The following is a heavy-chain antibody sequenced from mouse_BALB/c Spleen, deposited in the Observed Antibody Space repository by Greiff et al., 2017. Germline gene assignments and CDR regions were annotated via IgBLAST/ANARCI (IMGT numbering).Heavy chain of an antibody. D-gene: IGHD2-14*01. J-gene: IGHJ3*01. CDR3: VRQEYRYDWCAY. CDR2: IRSKSNNYAT. V-gene: IGHV10-1*02. CDR1: GFTFNTYA. Sequence: EVQLVESGGGLVQPKGSLKLSCAASGFTFNTYAMNWVRQAPGKGLEWVARIRSKSNNYATYYADSVKDRFTISRDDSQSMLYLQMNNLKTEDTAMYYCVRQEYRYDWCAYWGQGTLVTVSA.